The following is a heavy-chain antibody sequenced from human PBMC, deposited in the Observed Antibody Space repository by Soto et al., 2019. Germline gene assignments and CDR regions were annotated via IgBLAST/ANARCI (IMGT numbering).Heavy chain of an antibody. Sequence: SVKVSCKASGGTFSSYAISWVRQAPGQGLEWMGGIIPIFGTANYAQKFQGRVTIIADESTSTGYMELSSLRSEDTAVYYCARDSHCSGGSCYSGFDYWGQGTLVTVSS. J-gene: IGHJ4*02. CDR2: IIPIFGTA. CDR1: GGTFSSYA. CDR3: ARDSHCSGGSCYSGFDY. V-gene: IGHV1-69*01. D-gene: IGHD2-15*01.